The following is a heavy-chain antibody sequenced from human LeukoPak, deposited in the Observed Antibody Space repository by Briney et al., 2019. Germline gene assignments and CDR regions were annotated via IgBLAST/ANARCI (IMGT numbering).Heavy chain of an antibody. D-gene: IGHD3-22*01. V-gene: IGHV1-2*02. J-gene: IGHJ4*02. CDR1: GYSFSDYY. CDR3: ARDQRSSSGYYPYYFDY. Sequence: ASVKVSCKASGYSFSDYYIHWVRQAPGQGLEWMGWINPNNGGTKYAQKLQGRVTMTTDTSTSTAYMELRSLRSDDTAVYYCARDQRSSSGYYPYYFDYWGQGTLVTVSS. CDR2: INPNNGGT.